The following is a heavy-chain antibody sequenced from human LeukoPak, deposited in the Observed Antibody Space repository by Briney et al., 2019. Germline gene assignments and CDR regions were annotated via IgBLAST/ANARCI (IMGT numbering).Heavy chain of an antibody. V-gene: IGHV4-31*03. CDR3: ARAFPSSYYDILTGPQCHFDY. Sequence: PSETLSLTCTVSGGSISSGGYYWSWIRQHPGKGLEWIGYIYYSGSTYYNPSLKSRVTISVATSKNQFSLKLSSVTAADTAVYYCARAFPSSYYDILTGPQCHFDYWGQGTLVTVSS. J-gene: IGHJ4*02. CDR1: GGSISSGGYY. CDR2: IYYSGST. D-gene: IGHD3-9*01.